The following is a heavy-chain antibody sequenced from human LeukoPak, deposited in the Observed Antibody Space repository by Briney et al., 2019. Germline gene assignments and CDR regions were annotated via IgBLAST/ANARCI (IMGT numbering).Heavy chain of an antibody. CDR2: INPNSGGT. V-gene: IGHV1-2*02. D-gene: IGHD6-13*01. CDR1: GYTFTGYY. Sequence: GASVKVSCKASGYTFTGYYMHWVRQAPGQGLEWMGWINPNSGGTNYAQKFQGRVTMTTDTSTSTAYMELRSLRSDDTAVYYCARDPGYNYWGQGTLVTVSS. CDR3: ARDPGYNY. J-gene: IGHJ4*02.